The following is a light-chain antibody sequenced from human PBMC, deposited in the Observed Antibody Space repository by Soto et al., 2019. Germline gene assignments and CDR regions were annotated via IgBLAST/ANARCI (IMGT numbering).Light chain of an antibody. V-gene: IGLV2-14*01. CDR2: DVT. CDR3: SSYTSSSTYV. Sequence: QSALTQPASVSGSPGQSITISCTGTSSDVGAYSYVSWYQQLPGKAPKLMIYDVTNRPSGVSNRFSGSKSGNTASLTISGLQAEDEADYYCSSYTSSSTYVFGTGTKVTVL. J-gene: IGLJ1*01. CDR1: SSDVGAYSY.